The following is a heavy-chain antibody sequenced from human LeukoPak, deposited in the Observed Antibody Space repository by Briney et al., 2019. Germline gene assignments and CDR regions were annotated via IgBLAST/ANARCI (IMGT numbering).Heavy chain of an antibody. J-gene: IGHJ6*03. CDR3: ARNYRYCSGGSCYMDYYYYYMDV. CDR2: INHSGST. V-gene: IGHV4-34*01. Sequence: PSETLSLTCAVYGGSFSGYYWSWIRQPPGKGLEWIGEINHSGSTNYNPSLKSRVTISVDTSKNQFSLKLSPATAADTAVYYCARNYRYCSGGSCYMDYYYYYMDVWGKGTTVTVSS. D-gene: IGHD2-15*01. CDR1: GGSFSGYY.